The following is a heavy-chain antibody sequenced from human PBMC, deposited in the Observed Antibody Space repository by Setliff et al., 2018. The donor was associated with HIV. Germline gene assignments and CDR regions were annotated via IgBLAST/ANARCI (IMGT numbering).Heavy chain of an antibody. CDR1: GGSISSSSYY. Sequence: SETLSLTCTVSGGSISSSSYYWGWIRQPPGKGLEWIGSSYYSGSTDHNPSLKSRVTISVDKSKNQFSLKLSSVTAADTAVYYCAREDWRRDYLDYWGQGTLVTVSS. CDR3: AREDWRRDYLDY. V-gene: IGHV4-39*07. CDR2: SYYSGST. D-gene: IGHD3-9*01. J-gene: IGHJ4*02.